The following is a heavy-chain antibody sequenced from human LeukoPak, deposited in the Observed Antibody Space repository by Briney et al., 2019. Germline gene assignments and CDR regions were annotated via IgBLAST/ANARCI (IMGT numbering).Heavy chain of an antibody. D-gene: IGHD6-13*01. J-gene: IGHJ4*02. Sequence: ASVKVSCNASGYSFTSYDINGVRQATGQGLDWKGWMNPNSGNTGSAQKFQGRVTMTRNTSISTAYMELSNLRSEDTAVYYCARRVAAGGTCMGYWGQGTLVTVSS. CDR2: MNPNSGNT. V-gene: IGHV1-8*01. CDR3: ARRVAAGGTCMGY. CDR1: GYSFTSYD.